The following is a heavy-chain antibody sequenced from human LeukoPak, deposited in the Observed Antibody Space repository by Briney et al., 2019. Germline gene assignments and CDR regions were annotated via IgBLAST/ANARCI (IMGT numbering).Heavy chain of an antibody. CDR2: ISNSDSTI. D-gene: IGHD4-17*01. J-gene: IGHJ6*02. CDR1: GFTFSSYE. V-gene: IGHV3-48*03. Sequence: PGGSLRLSCAASGFTFSSYEMNWVRQAQGKGLEWVSYISNSDSTIHYADSVKGRFTISRDNAQNSLYLQMSSLRAEDTAVYYCARVTDDYGDHYYGMDVWGQGTTVTVSS. CDR3: ARVTDDYGDHYYGMDV.